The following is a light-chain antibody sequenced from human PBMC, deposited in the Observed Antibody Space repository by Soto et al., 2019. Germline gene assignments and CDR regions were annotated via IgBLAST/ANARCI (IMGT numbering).Light chain of an antibody. CDR1: KLGNKY. Sequence: SYELTQAPSVSVSPRQTVSITCSGDKLGNKYVSWYQQKPGQSPVMVIYQSKKRPAGIPERFSASNSGNTATLTISGTQAMDEADYYCQAWDSGIVVFGGGTKVTVL. V-gene: IGLV3-1*01. J-gene: IGLJ2*01. CDR2: QSK. CDR3: QAWDSGIVV.